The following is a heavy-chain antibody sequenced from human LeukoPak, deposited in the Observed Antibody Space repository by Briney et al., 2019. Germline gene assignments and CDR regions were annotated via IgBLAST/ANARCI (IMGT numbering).Heavy chain of an antibody. D-gene: IGHD1-26*01. V-gene: IGHV3-7*01. Sequence: AGGSLRLSCAASGFTFSIYWMSWVRQAPEKGLEWVANIKQDGSEKYYEESVKGRFTISRDNAKNSLYLQMNSLRAEDTAVYYCASDRGATGGMDVWGQGTTVTVSS. CDR1: GFTFSIYW. CDR2: IKQDGSEK. J-gene: IGHJ6*02. CDR3: ASDRGATGGMDV.